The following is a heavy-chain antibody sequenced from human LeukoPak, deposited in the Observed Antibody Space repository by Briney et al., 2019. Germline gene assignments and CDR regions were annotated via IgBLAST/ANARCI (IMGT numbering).Heavy chain of an antibody. CDR2: ISGSGDST. CDR1: GFTFSSYG. Sequence: TGGSLRLSCAASGFTFSSYGMTWVRQAPGKGLEWVSGISGSGDSTYYADSVKGRFTISTDNSKNTLYVQMNSLRAEDTAVYYCAKFHTVTTTYWGQGTLVTVSS. V-gene: IGHV3-23*01. CDR3: AKFHTVTTTY. J-gene: IGHJ4*02. D-gene: IGHD4-11*01.